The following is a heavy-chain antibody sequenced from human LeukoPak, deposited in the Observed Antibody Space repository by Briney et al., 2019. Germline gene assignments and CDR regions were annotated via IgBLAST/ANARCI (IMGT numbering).Heavy chain of an antibody. CDR2: TYYRSKWYN. D-gene: IGHD6-13*01. CDR1: GDSVSSNSAA. CDR3: ARDRGRQQLEYYYYYGMDV. V-gene: IGHV6-1*01. Sequence: SQTLSLSCAISGDSVSSNSAAWNWIRQSPSRGLEWLGRTYYRSKWYNDYAVSVKSRITINPDTSKNQFSLQLNSVTPEDTGVYYYARDRGRQQLEYYYYYGMDVWGQGTTVTVSS. J-gene: IGHJ6*02.